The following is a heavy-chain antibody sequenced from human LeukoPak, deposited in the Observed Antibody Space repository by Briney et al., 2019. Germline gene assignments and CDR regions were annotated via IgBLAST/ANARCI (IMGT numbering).Heavy chain of an antibody. CDR2: ISYDGSNA. CDR1: GFTFSSYA. V-gene: IGHV3-30*04. Sequence: QTGGSLRLSCAASGFTFSSYAMHWVRQAPGKGLEWVAVISYDGSNAYYADSVKGRFTISRDNSQNTLYLQMNSLRAEDTAVYYCAKDLGVGAYLLFDYVSSAFDHWGQGTLVTVSS. J-gene: IGHJ4*02. CDR3: AKDLGVGAYLLFDYVSSAFDH. D-gene: IGHD2/OR15-2a*01.